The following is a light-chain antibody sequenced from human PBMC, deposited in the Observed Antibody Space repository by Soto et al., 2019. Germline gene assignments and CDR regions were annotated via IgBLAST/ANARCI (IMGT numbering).Light chain of an antibody. J-gene: IGKJ4*01. V-gene: IGKV1-39*01. CDR1: QSISTY. CDR3: QHGYSTPLT. Sequence: DIQMTQSPSSLSASVGDRVTITCRASQSISTYLHWYQQKPGKAPNLLIYAASILQSGVPSRFSGSGSGTDFTLTISRLQPEDFATYFCQHGYSTPLTFGGGTKVDIK. CDR2: AAS.